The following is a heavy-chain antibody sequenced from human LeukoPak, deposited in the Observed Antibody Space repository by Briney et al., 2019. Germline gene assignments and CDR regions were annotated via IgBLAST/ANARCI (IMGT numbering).Heavy chain of an antibody. J-gene: IGHJ3*02. Sequence: GSLRLSCAASGFTFSNYWMHWVRQAPGKGLEWIGYIYYSGSTYYNPSLKSRVTISVDTSKNQFSLKLSSVTAADTAVYYCANQGSFGGVIGDAFDIWGQGTMVTVSS. V-gene: IGHV4-59*06. CDR2: IYYSGST. CDR3: ANQGSFGGVIGDAFDI. CDR1: GFTFSNYW. D-gene: IGHD3-16*01.